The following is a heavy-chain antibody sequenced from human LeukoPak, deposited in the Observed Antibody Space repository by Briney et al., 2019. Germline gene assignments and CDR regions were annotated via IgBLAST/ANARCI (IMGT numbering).Heavy chain of an antibody. V-gene: IGHV4-59*01. CDR2: IYYSGST. D-gene: IGHD6-19*01. CDR3: ARVPGYSSGWSSYNWFDP. CDR1: GGSISSYY. J-gene: IGHJ5*02. Sequence: PSETLSLTCTVSGGSISSYYWSWIRQPPGKGLEWIGYIYYSGSTNYNPSLKSRVTISVDTSKNQFSLKLSSVTAADTAVYYCARVPGYSSGWSSYNWFDPWGQGTLVTVSS.